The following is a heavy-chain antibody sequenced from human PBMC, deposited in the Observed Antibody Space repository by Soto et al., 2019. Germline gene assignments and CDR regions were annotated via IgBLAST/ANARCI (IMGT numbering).Heavy chain of an antibody. D-gene: IGHD6-13*01. Sequence: SETLSLTCTVSGGSVSSGSYYWSWIRQPPGKGLEWIGYIYYSGSTNYNPSLKSRVTISVDTSKNQFSLKLSSVTAADTAVYYCATSSSWEFDYWGQGTLVTVSS. V-gene: IGHV4-61*01. CDR2: IYYSGST. J-gene: IGHJ4*02. CDR1: GGSVSSGSYY. CDR3: ATSSSWEFDY.